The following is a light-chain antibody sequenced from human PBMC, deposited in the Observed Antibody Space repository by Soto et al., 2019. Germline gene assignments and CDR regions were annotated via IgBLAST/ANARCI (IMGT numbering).Light chain of an antibody. CDR1: QSVLYSANNKNY. Sequence: DILMTQSPDSLAMSLGYRPTINCNSSQSVLYSANNKNYLAWYQQKPGQPPKLLIYWASTRESGVPDRFSGSGSGTDFTLTISSLQAEDVAVYYCQQYYSTPPLTFGGGTKVDIK. CDR2: WAS. J-gene: IGKJ4*01. CDR3: QQYYSTPPLT. V-gene: IGKV4-1*01.